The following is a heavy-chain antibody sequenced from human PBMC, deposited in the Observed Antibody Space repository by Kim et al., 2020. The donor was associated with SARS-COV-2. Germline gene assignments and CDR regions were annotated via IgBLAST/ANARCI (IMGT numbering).Heavy chain of an antibody. J-gene: IGHJ6*03. D-gene: IGHD6-19*01. Sequence: GGSLRLSCAASGFTFDDYAMHWVRQAPGKGLEWVSGISCNSGSIGYADSVKGRFTISRDNAKNSLYLQMNSLRAEDTALYYCAKDRGGDDSSGWYTLGVVRTKTYDYYYYMDVWGKGTTVTVSS. CDR1: GFTFDDYA. V-gene: IGHV3-9*01. CDR2: ISCNSGSI. CDR3: AKDRGGDDSSGWYTLGVVRTKTYDYYYYMDV.